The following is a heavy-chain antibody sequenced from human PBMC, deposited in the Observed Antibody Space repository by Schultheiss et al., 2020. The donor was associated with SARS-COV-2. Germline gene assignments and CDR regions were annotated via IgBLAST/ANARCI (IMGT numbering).Heavy chain of an antibody. V-gene: IGHV3-21*04. Sequence: GGSLRLSCAASGFTFSSYNMNWVRQAPGKGLEWVSSISSSSSYIYYADSVKGRFTISRDNSENTLYLQMNSLTVEDTALYFCAKDGDSSNWYDIDYWGQGALVTVSS. CDR2: ISSSSSYI. CDR1: GFTFSSYN. J-gene: IGHJ4*02. CDR3: AKDGDSSNWYDIDY. D-gene: IGHD4-11*01.